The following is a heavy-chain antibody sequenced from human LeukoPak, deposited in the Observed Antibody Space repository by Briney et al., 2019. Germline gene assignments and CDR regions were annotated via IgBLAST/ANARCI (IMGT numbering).Heavy chain of an antibody. Sequence: GGSLRLSCAAPGFTFSSYSMNWVRQAPGKGLEWVSSISSSSSYIYYADSVKGRFTISRDNAKNSLYLQMNSLRAEDTAVYYCASRIQYYYDSSGYYYVWGQGTLVTVSS. CDR2: ISSSSSYI. CDR3: ASRIQYYYDSSGYYYV. D-gene: IGHD3-22*01. V-gene: IGHV3-21*01. J-gene: IGHJ4*02. CDR1: GFTFSSYS.